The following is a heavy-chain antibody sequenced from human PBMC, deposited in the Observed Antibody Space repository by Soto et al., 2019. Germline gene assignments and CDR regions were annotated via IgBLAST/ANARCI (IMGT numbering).Heavy chain of an antibody. CDR1: GFTFNNFG. J-gene: IGHJ4*02. Sequence: QVQLVESGGGVVHPGRSLRLSCVASGFTFNNFGIHWVRQAPGKGLEWVAVISYDGSNKYYADSLKGRFTISRDNSKNALFLQMSSLRAEDTALYYCAKASYGDVGVYFLDSWGQGTLVTVSS. V-gene: IGHV3-30*18. D-gene: IGHD4-17*01. CDR3: AKASYGDVGVYFLDS. CDR2: ISYDGSNK.